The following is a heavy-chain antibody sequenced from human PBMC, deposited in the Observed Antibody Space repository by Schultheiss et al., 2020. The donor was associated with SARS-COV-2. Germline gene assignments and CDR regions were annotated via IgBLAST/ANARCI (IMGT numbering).Heavy chain of an antibody. J-gene: IGHJ4*02. Sequence: GESLKISCAASGFTFSSYAMSWVRQAPGKGLEWVSSISGSGGSTYYADSGKGRFTIARDNSKNTLYLQMNSLRAEDTAVYYCAKSSTVTTLFDYWGQGTLVTVAS. CDR2: ISGSGGST. CDR1: GFTFSSYA. V-gene: IGHV3-23*01. D-gene: IGHD4-17*01. CDR3: AKSSTVTTLFDY.